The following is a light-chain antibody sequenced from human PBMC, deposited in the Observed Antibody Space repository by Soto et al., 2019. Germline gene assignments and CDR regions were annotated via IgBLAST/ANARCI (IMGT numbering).Light chain of an antibody. V-gene: IGKV2-28*01. J-gene: IGKJ1*01. Sequence: DVVMTQSPLSLPVTPGEPASISCRSSQSLLHSNGYNYLDWYLQKPGQSPQLLIYLGSNRASGVPDRLSGSGSGTDFTLKISRVEAEDVGVYYCMQALQTPWTFGQGTKV. CDR3: MQALQTPWT. CDR2: LGS. CDR1: QSLLHSNGYNY.